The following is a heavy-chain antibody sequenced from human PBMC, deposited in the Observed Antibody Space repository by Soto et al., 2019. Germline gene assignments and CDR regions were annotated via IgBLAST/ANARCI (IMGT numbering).Heavy chain of an antibody. V-gene: IGHV3-23*01. Sequence: GGSLRLSCAASGFTFSSHAMGWLRQAPGTGPEWAAFVDGSGYDTSYAESVKGRFTVSRDNSDNSLYLHMDSLRAEDTGRYFCAREILAAAYAATSAFDLWGQGALVTVSS. J-gene: IGHJ4*02. D-gene: IGHD2-8*01. CDR2: VDGSGYDT. CDR1: GFTFSSHA. CDR3: AREILAAAYAATSAFDL.